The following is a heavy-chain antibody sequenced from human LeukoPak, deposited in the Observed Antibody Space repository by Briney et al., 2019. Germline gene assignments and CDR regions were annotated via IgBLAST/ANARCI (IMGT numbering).Heavy chain of an antibody. CDR2: IASTGET. CDR3: VRGGEIGLDY. CDR1: GCRFSTSD. J-gene: IGHJ4*02. V-gene: IGHV3-13*01. D-gene: IGHD3-16*01. Sequence: GGSLRLSCAASGCRFSTSDMHWVRQASGRGLEWVSSIASTGETYYAPSVKGRFTISRENAKNSLYLQTNSLRGGDTAIYHCVRGGEIGLDYWGQGALITVSS.